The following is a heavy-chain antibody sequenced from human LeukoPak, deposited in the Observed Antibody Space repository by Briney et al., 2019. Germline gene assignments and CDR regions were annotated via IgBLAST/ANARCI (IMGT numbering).Heavy chain of an antibody. D-gene: IGHD5-12*01. V-gene: IGHV3-23*01. CDR2: INNSGGST. CDR3: AKDDSGYDWGYYFDY. CDR1: GFTFSSYA. Sequence: GGSLRLSCAASGFTFSSYAMSWVRQAPGKGLEWVSTINNSGGSTYYADSVKGRFTISRDNSKNTLYLQMNSLRAEDTAVYYCAKDDSGYDWGYYFDYWGQGTLVTVSS. J-gene: IGHJ4*02.